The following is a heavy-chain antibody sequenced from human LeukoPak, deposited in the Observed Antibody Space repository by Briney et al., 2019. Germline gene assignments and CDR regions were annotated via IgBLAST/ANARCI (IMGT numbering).Heavy chain of an antibody. D-gene: IGHD4-17*01. CDR1: GGTFSSYA. V-gene: IGHV1-69*05. CDR2: IIPIFGTA. J-gene: IGHJ4*02. Sequence: ASVKVSCKASGGTFSSYAISWVRQAPGQGLEWMGRIIPIFGTANYAQKFQGRVTITTDESTSKAYMELSSLRSEDTAVYYCAISGVGTTKEVDYWGQGTLVTVSS. CDR3: AISGVGTTKEVDY.